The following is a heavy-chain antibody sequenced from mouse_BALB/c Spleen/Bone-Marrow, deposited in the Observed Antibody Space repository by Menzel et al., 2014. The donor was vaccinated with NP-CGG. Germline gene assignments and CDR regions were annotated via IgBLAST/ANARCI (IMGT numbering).Heavy chain of an antibody. V-gene: IGHV5-9-3*01. CDR2: ISSGGSYT. J-gene: IGHJ2*01. Sequence: EVKLVESGGGLVKPGGSPKLSCAASGFTFSSYAMSWVRQTPEKRLEWVATISSGGSYTYHPDSVKGRFTISRDNAKNTLYLQMSSLRSEDTAMYYCARHGITRLLDYWGQGTTLTVSS. CDR3: ARHGITRLLDY. CDR1: GFTFSSYA. D-gene: IGHD2-4*01.